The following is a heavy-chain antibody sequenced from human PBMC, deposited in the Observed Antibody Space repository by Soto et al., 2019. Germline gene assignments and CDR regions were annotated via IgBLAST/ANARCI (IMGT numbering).Heavy chain of an antibody. CDR1: GYSFTKYG. J-gene: IGHJ6*02. CDR3: ARTDCSSTSCYNYYYYGMDV. D-gene: IGHD2-2*01. Sequence: QVQLVQSGTEVKKPGASVKVSCKTSGYSFTKYGLHWVRQAPGQRLEWMGWINPGNGDTKYSQKFQGRVTITRDTSATTACMELSSLRSEDSAVFYCARTDCSSTSCYNYYYYGMDVWGQGTTVTVSS. CDR2: INPGNGDT. V-gene: IGHV1-3*01.